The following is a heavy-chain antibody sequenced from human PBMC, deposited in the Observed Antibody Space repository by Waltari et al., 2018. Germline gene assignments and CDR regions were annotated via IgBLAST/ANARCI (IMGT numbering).Heavy chain of an antibody. CDR3: ATQMYDTWTVDL. D-gene: IGHD3-9*01. CDR2: INPNTGGT. CDR1: QNICTNPY. J-gene: IGHJ3*01. V-gene: IGHV1-2*02. Sequence: QVQLVQSGAEMRKPGASVRVSCKPSQNICTNPYIHWVRQAPGQGLVWMGWINPNTGGTNYAQEFQGRVTMTSDTSIRTVYMDLITLKSDDTAVYYCATQMYDTWTVDLWGQGTLVSVSS.